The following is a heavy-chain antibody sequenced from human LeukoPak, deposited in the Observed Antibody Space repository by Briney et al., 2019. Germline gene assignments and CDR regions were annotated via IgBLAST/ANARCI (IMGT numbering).Heavy chain of an antibody. CDR1: GYTFTAY. Sequence: GASVKVSCKASGYTFTAYMHWVRQAPGQGLEWMGWINPSSGGTNYAQNFQGRVTMTRGTSISTAYMELSRLTSDDTAVYYCARGWRSGAFDIWGQGTMVTVSS. CDR2: INPSSGGT. D-gene: IGHD2-21*01. V-gene: IGHV1-2*02. J-gene: IGHJ3*02. CDR3: ARGWRSGAFDI.